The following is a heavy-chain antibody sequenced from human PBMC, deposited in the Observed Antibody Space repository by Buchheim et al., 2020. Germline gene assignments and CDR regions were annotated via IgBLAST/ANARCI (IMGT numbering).Heavy chain of an antibody. V-gene: IGHV1-69*04. CDR1: GGTFSSYA. CDR3: ARVADYDFWSGYYTGGVSGWFDP. Sequence: VKKPGSSVKVSCKASGGTFSSYAISWVRQAPGQGLEWMGRIIPILGIANYAQKFQGRVTITADKSTSTAYMELSSLRSEDTAVYYCARVADYDFWSGYYTGGVSGWFDPWGQGTL. CDR2: IIPILGIA. D-gene: IGHD3-3*01. J-gene: IGHJ5*02.